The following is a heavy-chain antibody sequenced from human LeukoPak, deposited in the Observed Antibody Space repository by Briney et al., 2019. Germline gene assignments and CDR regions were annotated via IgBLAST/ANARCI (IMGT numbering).Heavy chain of an antibody. V-gene: IGHV4-31*03. CDR1: GGSISSGGYY. J-gene: IGHJ5*02. CDR3: ARSPISFGRFDP. D-gene: IGHD3-3*01. CDR2: IYYSGST. Sequence: SETLSLTCTVSGGSISSGGYYWSWIRQHPGKGLEWIGYIYYSGSTYYNPSLKSRVTISVDTSKNQFSLKLSSVTAADTAVYYCARSPISFGRFDPWGQGTLVTVSS.